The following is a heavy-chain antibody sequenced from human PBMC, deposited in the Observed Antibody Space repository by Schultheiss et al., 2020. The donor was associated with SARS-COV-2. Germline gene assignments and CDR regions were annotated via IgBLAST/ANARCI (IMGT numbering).Heavy chain of an antibody. V-gene: IGHV4-39*07. J-gene: IGHJ5*02. CDR2: IYHSGST. CDR3: ARDRGYYGSGRKNWFDP. Sequence: SETLSLTCTVSGGSISSGSYYWSWIRQPPGKGLEWIGSIYHSGSTYYNPSLKSRVTISVDTSKNQFSLKLSSVTAADTAVYYCARDRGYYGSGRKNWFDPWGQGTLVTVSS. D-gene: IGHD3-10*01. CDR1: GGSISSGSYY.